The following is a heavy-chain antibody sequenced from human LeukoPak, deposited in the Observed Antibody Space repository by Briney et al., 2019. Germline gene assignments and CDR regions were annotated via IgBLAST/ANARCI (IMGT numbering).Heavy chain of an antibody. CDR3: AIGRDIAVAGPGGYFDH. Sequence: GGSLRLSCAASGFIFSDYHMNWIRQAPGKGLEWLSYISPGGETIYFADSLKGRFTISRDSAKNSLYLQMNSLTVDDTAMYYCAIGRDIAVAGPGGYFDHWGQGTLVTVSS. CDR2: ISPGGETI. D-gene: IGHD6-19*01. CDR1: GFIFSDYH. J-gene: IGHJ4*02. V-gene: IGHV3-11*01.